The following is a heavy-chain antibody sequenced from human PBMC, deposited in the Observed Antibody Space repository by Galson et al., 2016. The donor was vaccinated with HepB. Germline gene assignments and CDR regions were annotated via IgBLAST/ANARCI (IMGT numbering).Heavy chain of an antibody. CDR3: ARDPEYSNSIFDL. V-gene: IGHV6-1*01. Sequence: CAISGDSVSSNSAAWNWFRQSPSRGLEWLGRTYYRSTWYIDYAVSVKSRVTINADTSKNQFSLQLNSVTPEDTAVYYCARDPEYSNSIFDLWGQGTLVTVSS. J-gene: IGHJ4*02. CDR2: TYYRSTWYI. CDR1: GDSVSSNSAA. D-gene: IGHD6-6*01.